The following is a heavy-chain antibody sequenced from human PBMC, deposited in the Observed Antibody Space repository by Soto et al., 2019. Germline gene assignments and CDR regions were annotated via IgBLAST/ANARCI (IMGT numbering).Heavy chain of an antibody. J-gene: IGHJ3*02. CDR3: ARAEYCSSTSCYGDAFDI. CDR1: GGTFSSYT. CDR2: VIPILGIA. D-gene: IGHD2-2*01. V-gene: IGHV1-69*02. Sequence: QVQLVQSGAEVKKPGSSVKVSCKASGGTFSSYTISWVRQAPGQGLEWMGRVIPILGIANYAQKFQGRVTITADKSTSTAYMELSSLRSEDTAVYYCARAEYCSSTSCYGDAFDIWGQGTMVTVSS.